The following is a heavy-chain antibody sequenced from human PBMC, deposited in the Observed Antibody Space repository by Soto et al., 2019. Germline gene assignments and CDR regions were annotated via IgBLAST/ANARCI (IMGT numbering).Heavy chain of an antibody. V-gene: IGHV3-9*01. CDR3: AKDSNWGPIDH. Sequence: GGSLRLSCAAAGFFFYDYALHWVRQTPGRGLEWVAGISWDSGGIDYADSVKGRFTISRDNAKNSLYLQMNSLRGDDTALYYCAKDSNWGPIDHWGQGT. J-gene: IGHJ4*02. CDR2: ISWDSGGI. D-gene: IGHD7-27*01. CDR1: GFFFYDYA.